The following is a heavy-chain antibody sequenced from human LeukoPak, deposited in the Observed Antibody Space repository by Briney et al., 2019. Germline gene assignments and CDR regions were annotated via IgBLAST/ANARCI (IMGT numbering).Heavy chain of an antibody. V-gene: IGHV3-23*01. CDR1: GFTFSSYA. CDR3: ARGRYYDNSVYYYFDY. CDR2: ISGSGGST. Sequence: GGSLRLSCAASGFTFSSYAMSWVRQAPGMGLAWVSAISGSGGSTYYADSVKGRFTISRDTSRNTLYLQMNSLRAEDTAVYYCARGRYYDNSVYYYFDYWGQGTLVTVSS. J-gene: IGHJ4*02. D-gene: IGHD3-22*01.